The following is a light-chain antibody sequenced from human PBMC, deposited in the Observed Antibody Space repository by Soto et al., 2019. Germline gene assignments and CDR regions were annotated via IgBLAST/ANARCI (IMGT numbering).Light chain of an antibody. CDR1: QSFSNY. Sequence: EIVLTQSPATLSLSPGERATLSCRASQSFSNYLAWYQHKPGQAPRLLIYDASSRATDIPARFSGSGSGTDFTLTIVSLEPEDFAVYYCQQRGIYPLTFGGGTKVELK. CDR3: QQRGIYPLT. J-gene: IGKJ4*01. V-gene: IGKV3-11*01. CDR2: DAS.